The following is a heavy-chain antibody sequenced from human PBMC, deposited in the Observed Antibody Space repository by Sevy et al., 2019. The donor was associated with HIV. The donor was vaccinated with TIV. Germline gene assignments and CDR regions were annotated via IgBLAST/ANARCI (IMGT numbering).Heavy chain of an antibody. J-gene: IGHJ6*02. CDR1: GFTFSSYW. CDR3: AREKKSGYYPPPKYYYYGMDV. CDR2: IKQDGSEK. Sequence: GGSLRLSCAASGFTFSSYWMSWVRQAPGKGLEWVANIKQDGSEKYYVDSVKGRFTISRDNAKNSLYLQMNSLRAEDTAVYYCAREKKSGYYPPPKYYYYGMDVWGQGTTVTVSS. V-gene: IGHV3-7*03. D-gene: IGHD3-3*01.